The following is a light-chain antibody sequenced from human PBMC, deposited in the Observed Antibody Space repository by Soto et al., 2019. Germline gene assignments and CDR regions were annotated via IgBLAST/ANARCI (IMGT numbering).Light chain of an antibody. CDR3: QQYNSYSGM. J-gene: IGKJ1*01. CDR1: QTIGSW. CDR2: DAS. V-gene: IGKV1-5*01. Sequence: HTTSAPTTQSAPVLDRVTGTCQASQTIGSWLAWYQQKPGRAPKLLIFDASSLESGVPSRFSGNGSGTEFTLTISGLQPDDFASYYCQQYNSYSGMFGQGTKVDIK.